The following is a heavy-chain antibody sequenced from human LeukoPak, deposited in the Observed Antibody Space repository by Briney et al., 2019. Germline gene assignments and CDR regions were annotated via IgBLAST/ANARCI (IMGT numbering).Heavy chain of an antibody. CDR2: ISWDGGST. Sequence: GGSLRLSCAASGFTFGDYTMHWVRRAPGKGLEWVSLISWDGGSTYYADSVKGRFTISRDNSKNSLYLQMNSLRTEDTALYYCAKDPTRSGYSYGSDWGQGTLVTVSS. CDR3: AKDPTRSGYSYGSD. J-gene: IGHJ4*02. V-gene: IGHV3-43*01. CDR1: GFTFGDYT. D-gene: IGHD5-18*01.